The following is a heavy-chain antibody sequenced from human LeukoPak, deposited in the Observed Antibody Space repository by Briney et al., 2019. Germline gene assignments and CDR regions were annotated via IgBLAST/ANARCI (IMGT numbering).Heavy chain of an antibody. J-gene: IGHJ4*02. CDR2: IHHSVGT. D-gene: IGHD4-11*01. V-gene: IGHV4-4*02. Sequence: SETLSLTCAVSGGFISSGNWWGWFRQPPGKGLEWIGEIHHSVGTNYNPSLKSRVAISMDKSKNQFSLDVTSVTAAGTAMYYCARKGPATIADYWGRGTLVTVPS. CDR3: ARKGPATIADY. CDR1: GGFISSGNW.